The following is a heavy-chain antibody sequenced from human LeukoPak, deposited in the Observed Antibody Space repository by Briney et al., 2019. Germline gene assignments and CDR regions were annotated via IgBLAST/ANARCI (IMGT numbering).Heavy chain of an antibody. CDR2: TYHSGSM. J-gene: IGHJ5*02. CDR3: ARWSQNYFDP. V-gene: IGHV4-38-2*02. D-gene: IGHD5-24*01. CDR1: GYSISSGYY. Sequence: PSDTLSLTCSVSGYSISSGYYWGWIRQPPGKGLEWIGYTYHSGSMFYNPSLKSRVAISVDTSKNQFSLNLSSVTAADTAVYYCARWSQNYFDPWGQGTLVTVSS.